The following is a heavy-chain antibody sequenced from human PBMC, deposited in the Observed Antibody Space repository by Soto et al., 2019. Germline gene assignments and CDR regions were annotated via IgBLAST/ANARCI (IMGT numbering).Heavy chain of an antibody. CDR1: GFIFNNYA. CDR2: ISSRGNMI. J-gene: IGHJ4*02. CDR3: ARDGAYYYDSGGSYFHPNYFDY. V-gene: IGHV3-48*01. D-gene: IGHD3-22*01. Sequence: GSLRLSCAASGFIFNNYAFNWVRQAPGKGLEWVSYISSRGNMIFYVDSVRGRFTISRDKAKNSLYLQMNSLRAEDTAVYYCARDGAYYYDSGGSYFHPNYFDYWGQGT.